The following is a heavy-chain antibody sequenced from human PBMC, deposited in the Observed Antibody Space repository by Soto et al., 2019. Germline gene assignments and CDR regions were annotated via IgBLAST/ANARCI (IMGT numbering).Heavy chain of an antibody. CDR2: IYDSGST. D-gene: IGHD1-1*01. CDR3: ARGLLGTTGTTNFDY. Sequence: SETLSLTCTVSGGSISSAYYYWSWIRQPPGKGLEWIGHIYDSGSTYSNPSLQSQVTISMDTSKNQFSLKLSSVTAADTAVYYCARGLLGTTGTTNFDYWGQGTLVTVSS. J-gene: IGHJ4*02. CDR1: GGSISSAYYY. V-gene: IGHV4-30-4*01.